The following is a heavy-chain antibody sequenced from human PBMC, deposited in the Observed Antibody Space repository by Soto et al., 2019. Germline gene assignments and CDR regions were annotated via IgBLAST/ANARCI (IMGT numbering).Heavy chain of an antibody. V-gene: IGHV1-18*01. J-gene: IGHJ6*02. D-gene: IGHD3-16*01. CDR1: GYTISTYG. CDR2: INGYNGNT. Sequence: QVQLVQSGAEVKKPGASVKVSCKASGYTISTYGISWVRQAPGQGLEWMGWINGYNGNTNYAPKLQGRITMTTDTSXATAYMELRSLRSDDTAVYYCARMGDVPYYYYGMDVWGQGTTVTVSS. CDR3: ARMGDVPYYYYGMDV.